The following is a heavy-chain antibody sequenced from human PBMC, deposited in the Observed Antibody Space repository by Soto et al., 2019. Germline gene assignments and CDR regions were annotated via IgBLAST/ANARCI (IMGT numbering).Heavy chain of an antibody. CDR1: GFTFSSYS. CDR2: ISSSSSYI. V-gene: IGHV3-21*01. J-gene: IGHJ3*02. D-gene: IGHD6-19*01. Sequence: GGSLRLSCAASGFTFSSYSMNWVRQAPGKGLEWVSSISSSSSYIYYADSVKGRFTISRDNAKNSLYLQMNSLRAEDTAVYYCASIAVAGTGAFDIWGQGTMVTVSS. CDR3: ASIAVAGTGAFDI.